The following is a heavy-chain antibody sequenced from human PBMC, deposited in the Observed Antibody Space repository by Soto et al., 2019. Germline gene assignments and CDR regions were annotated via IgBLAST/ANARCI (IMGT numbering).Heavy chain of an antibody. J-gene: IGHJ4*02. CDR3: AKWAYCGGDCYYFDY. V-gene: IGHV3-9*01. D-gene: IGHD2-21*02. CDR1: GFTFDDYA. CDR2: ISWNSGSI. Sequence: GGSLRLSCAASGFTFDDYAMHWVRQAPGKGLEWVSGISWNSGSIGYADSVKGRFTISRDNAKNSLYLQMNSLRAEDTALYYCAKWAYCGGDCYYFDYWGQGTLVTVSS.